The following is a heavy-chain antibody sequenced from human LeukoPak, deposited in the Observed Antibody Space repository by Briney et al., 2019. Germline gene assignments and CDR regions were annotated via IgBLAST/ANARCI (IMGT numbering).Heavy chain of an antibody. CDR2: IYTSGST. CDR1: GGSISSGSYY. J-gene: IGHJ6*02. V-gene: IGHV4-61*02. CDR3: ARGRGYYYYGMDV. Sequence: SQTLSLTCTVSGGSISSGSYYWSWIRQPAGKGLEWIGRIYTSGSTNYNPSLKSRVTISVDTSKNRFSLKLSSVTAADTAVYYCARGRGYYYYGMDVWGQGTTVTVSS.